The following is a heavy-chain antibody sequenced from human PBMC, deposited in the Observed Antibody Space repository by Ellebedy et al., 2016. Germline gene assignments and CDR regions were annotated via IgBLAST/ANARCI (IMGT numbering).Heavy chain of an antibody. CDR1: GGSISSGGYS. D-gene: IGHD1-26*01. CDR2: IYHSGST. Sequence: SETLSLTXAVSGGSISSGGYSWSWIRQPPGKGLEWIGYIYHSGSTYYNPSLKSRVTISVDRSKNQFSLKLSSVTAADTAVYYCARDREGATTDFDYWGQGTLVTVSS. CDR3: ARDREGATTDFDY. J-gene: IGHJ4*02. V-gene: IGHV4-30-2*01.